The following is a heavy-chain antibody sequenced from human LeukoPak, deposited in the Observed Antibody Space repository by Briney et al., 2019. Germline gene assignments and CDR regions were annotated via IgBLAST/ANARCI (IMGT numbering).Heavy chain of an antibody. J-gene: IGHJ4*02. CDR1: GGTFSSYA. CDR2: IIPILGIA. Sequence: ASVKVSCKAPGGTFSSYAIRWVRQAPGQVLEWMGRIIPILGIANYAQKFQGRVTITADKSTSTAYMELSSLRSEDTAVYYCAREGSERDGSTLRGFDYWGQGTLVTVSS. CDR3: AREGSERDGSTLRGFDY. V-gene: IGHV1-69*04. D-gene: IGHD1-26*01.